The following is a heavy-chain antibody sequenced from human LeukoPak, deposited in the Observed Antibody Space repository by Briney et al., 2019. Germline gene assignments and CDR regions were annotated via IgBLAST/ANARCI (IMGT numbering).Heavy chain of an antibody. CDR2: IDHSGST. Sequence: SETLSLTCAVYVGSFSGYYWTWIRQAPGKGLEWIGEIDHSGSTKYNPSLKGRVTISVYTSKNQFSLKLTSVTAADTAVYYCARAGQSNWNYDYWGPGTLVTVSS. J-gene: IGHJ4*02. CDR3: ARAGQSNWNYDY. D-gene: IGHD1-7*01. V-gene: IGHV4-34*01. CDR1: VGSFSGYY.